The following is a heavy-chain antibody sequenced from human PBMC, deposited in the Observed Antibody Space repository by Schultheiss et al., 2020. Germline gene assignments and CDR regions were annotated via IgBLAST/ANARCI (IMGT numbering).Heavy chain of an antibody. CDR2: ISWKSGSI. D-gene: IGHD6-19*01. J-gene: IGHJ4*02. CDR1: GFTFSSYD. CDR3: AAEVHSSGPPDY. Sequence: GGSLRLSCAASGFTFSSYDMHWVRQATGKGLEWVSGISWKSGSIGYADSVKGRFTISRDNSKNTLYLQMNSLRAEDTAVYYCAAEVHSSGPPDYWGQGTVVTVSS. V-gene: IGHV3-9*01.